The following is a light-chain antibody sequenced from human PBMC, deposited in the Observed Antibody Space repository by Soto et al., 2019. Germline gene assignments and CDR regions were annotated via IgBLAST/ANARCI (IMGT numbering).Light chain of an antibody. CDR1: QTHGNS. CDR3: QQRSSWPLT. J-gene: IGKJ4*01. CDR2: DAY. Sequence: EIVLTQSPATLSLSPGERVTLSCRASQTHGNSLAWYQQKPGQPPRLLIYDAYARATGIPARFSGSGSGTDFTLTISSLETEDFGIYYCQQRSSWPLTFGGGTKVEIK. V-gene: IGKV3-11*01.